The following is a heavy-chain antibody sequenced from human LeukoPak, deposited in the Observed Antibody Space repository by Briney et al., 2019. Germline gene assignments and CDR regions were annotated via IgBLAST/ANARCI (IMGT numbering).Heavy chain of an antibody. CDR2: ISYDGSNK. D-gene: IGHD3-10*01. J-gene: IGHJ4*02. Sequence: PGRSLRLSCAASGFTFSSYAMHWVRQAPGKELEWVAVISYDGSNKYYADSVKGRFTISRDNSKNTLYLQMNSLRAEDTAVYYCARDYLSFGELGFDYWGQGTLVTVSS. CDR1: GFTFSSYA. CDR3: ARDYLSFGELGFDY. V-gene: IGHV3-30*04.